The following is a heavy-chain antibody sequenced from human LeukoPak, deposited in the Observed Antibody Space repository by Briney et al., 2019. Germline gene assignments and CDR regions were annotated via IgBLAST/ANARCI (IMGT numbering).Heavy chain of an antibody. Sequence: ASVKVSCKATGDSFGNHDVNWVRQATGQGPEWMGWMNPNSGNTGFAQNFQGRVTLTRDTSTRTAHMELSGLRSEDTAVYYCARGSISYYDFWSGYYWWYYYYYMDVWGKGTTVTVSS. J-gene: IGHJ6*03. D-gene: IGHD3-3*01. CDR2: MNPNSGNT. CDR1: GDSFGNHD. V-gene: IGHV1-8*02. CDR3: ARGSISYYDFWSGYYWWYYYYYMDV.